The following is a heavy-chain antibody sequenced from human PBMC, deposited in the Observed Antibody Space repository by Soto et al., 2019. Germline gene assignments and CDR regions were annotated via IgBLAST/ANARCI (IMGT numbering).Heavy chain of an antibody. CDR1: GGSISSGDYY. D-gene: IGHD6-13*01. V-gene: IGHV4-30-4*01. CDR3: ARAGKGSNLIDY. J-gene: IGHJ4*02. Sequence: SETLSLTCTVSGGSISSGDYYWSWIRQPPGKGLEWIGYIYYSGSTYYNPSLKSRVTISVDTSKNQFSLKLSSVTAADTAVYYCARAGKGSNLIDYWGQGTLVTVSS. CDR2: IYYSGST.